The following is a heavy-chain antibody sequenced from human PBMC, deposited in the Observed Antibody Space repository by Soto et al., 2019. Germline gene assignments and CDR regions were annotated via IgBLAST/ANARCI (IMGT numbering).Heavy chain of an antibody. CDR3: ASYGDVRAFDI. J-gene: IGHJ3*02. Sequence: QVQLQKSGPGLVKPSQTLSLTCTVSGGSISSGDYYWSWIRQPPEKGLEWIGYIYYSGSTYYNPSLKSRVTISVDTSKNQFSLKLSSVTAADTAMYYCASYGDVRAFDIWGQGTMVTVSS. V-gene: IGHV4-30-4*01. CDR2: IYYSGST. D-gene: IGHD4-17*01. CDR1: GGSISSGDYY.